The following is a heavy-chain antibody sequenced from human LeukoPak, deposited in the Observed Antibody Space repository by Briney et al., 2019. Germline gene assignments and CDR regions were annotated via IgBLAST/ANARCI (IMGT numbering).Heavy chain of an antibody. J-gene: IGHJ5*02. CDR2: INHSGST. Sequence: SETLSLTCAVYGGSFSGYYWSWIRQPPGKGLEWIGEINHSGSTNYNPSLKSRVTTSVDTSKNQFSLKLSSVTAADTAMYYCARLSYESSGANWFDPWGQGTLVTVSS. D-gene: IGHD3-22*01. CDR1: GGSFSGYY. V-gene: IGHV4-34*01. CDR3: ARLSYESSGANWFDP.